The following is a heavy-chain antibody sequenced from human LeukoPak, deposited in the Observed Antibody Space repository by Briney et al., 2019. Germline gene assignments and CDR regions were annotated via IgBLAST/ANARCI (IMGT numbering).Heavy chain of an antibody. Sequence: ASVKVSCKASGYTFTSYAMNWVRQAPGQGLEWMGWINTNTGNPTYAQGFTGRFVFSSDTSVSTAYLQISSLKAEDTAVYYCAREGDILGTDAFDIWGQGTMVTVSS. D-gene: IGHD3-9*01. CDR3: AREGDILGTDAFDI. CDR2: INTNTGNP. J-gene: IGHJ3*02. V-gene: IGHV7-4-1*02. CDR1: GYTFTSYA.